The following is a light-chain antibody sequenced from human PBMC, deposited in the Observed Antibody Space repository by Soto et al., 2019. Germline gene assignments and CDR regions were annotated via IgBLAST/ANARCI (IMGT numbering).Light chain of an antibody. J-gene: IGLJ1*01. Sequence: QSALTQPRSVSGSPGQSVTISCTGTSSDVGGYNYVSWYQQHPGKAPKLMIYDVSKRPSGVPDRFSGSKSGTTASLTISGFQAEDEADYYCCSYAGSYYVFGSGTKVTVL. CDR3: CSYAGSYYV. V-gene: IGLV2-11*01. CDR2: DVS. CDR1: SSDVGGYNY.